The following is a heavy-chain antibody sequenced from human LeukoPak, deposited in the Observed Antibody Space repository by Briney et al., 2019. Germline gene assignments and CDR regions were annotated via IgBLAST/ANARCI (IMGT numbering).Heavy chain of an antibody. J-gene: IGHJ4*02. V-gene: IGHV3-53*01. CDR1: GFTVSSNY. CDR3: ARVRYFDWLFKD. Sequence: GGSLRLFCAASGFTVSSNYMSWVRQATGKGLEWVSVIYSSGSTYYTDSVKGRFTISRDNSKNTLYLQMNSLRAEDTAVYFCARVRYFDWLFKDWGQGTLVTVSS. CDR2: IYSSGST. D-gene: IGHD3-9*01.